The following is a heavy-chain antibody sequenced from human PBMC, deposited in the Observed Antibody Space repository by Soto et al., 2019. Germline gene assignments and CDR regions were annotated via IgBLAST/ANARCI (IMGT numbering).Heavy chain of an antibody. CDR2: ISAYNGNT. Sequence: ASVKVSCKASGYTFTSYGISWVRQAPGQGLEWMGWISAYNGNTNYAQKLQGRVTMTTDTSTSTAYMELRSLRSDDTAVYYCARFDIVVVPADQSRYGMDVWGQGTTVTVSS. D-gene: IGHD2-2*01. V-gene: IGHV1-18*04. CDR1: GYTFTSYG. J-gene: IGHJ6*02. CDR3: ARFDIVVVPADQSRYGMDV.